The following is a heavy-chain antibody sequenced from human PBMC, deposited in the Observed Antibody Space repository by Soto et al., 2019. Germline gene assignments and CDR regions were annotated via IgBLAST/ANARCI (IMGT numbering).Heavy chain of an antibody. V-gene: IGHV3-23*01. Sequence: GGSLRLSCAASGFTFSSYAMSWVRQAPGKGLEWVSAISGSGGSTYYADSVKGRFTISRDNSKNTLYLQMNSLRAEDTAVYYCAKAGGQLWPRRFWFDPWGQGTLVTVSS. CDR1: GFTFSSYA. CDR3: AKAGGQLWPRRFWFDP. CDR2: ISGSGGST. D-gene: IGHD5-18*01. J-gene: IGHJ5*02.